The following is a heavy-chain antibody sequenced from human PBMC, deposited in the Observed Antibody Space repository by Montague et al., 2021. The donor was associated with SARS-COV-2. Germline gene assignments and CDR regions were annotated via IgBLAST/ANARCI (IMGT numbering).Heavy chain of an antibody. CDR3: ARAPIYRSRWYAYLDY. J-gene: IGHJ4*02. V-gene: IGHV4-59*01. D-gene: IGHD6-13*01. CDR2: INYSGST. CDR1: GGSMNNCN. Sequence: SETLSLTCTVSGGSMNNCNWSWIRQRPGKGLEWVGYINYSGSTHYNPSLQSRVTLSRDTSTNQFSLRLTSVTAADTAMYFCARAPIYRSRWYAYLDYWGQGTTVTVSA.